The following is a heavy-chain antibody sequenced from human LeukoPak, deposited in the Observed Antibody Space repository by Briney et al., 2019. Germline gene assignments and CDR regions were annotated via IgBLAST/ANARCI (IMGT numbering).Heavy chain of an antibody. D-gene: IGHD6-13*01. J-gene: IGHJ3*02. Sequence: GGSLRLSCAASGFTFSSYSMNWVRQAPGKGLEWVSYISISSSSVYYADSVKGRFTISRDNAKNSLYLQMNSLRAEDTAIYYCARDNLAAAGDDNFDIWSQGTMVTVSS. CDR2: ISISSSSV. CDR1: GFTFSSYS. V-gene: IGHV3-48*04. CDR3: ARDNLAAAGDDNFDI.